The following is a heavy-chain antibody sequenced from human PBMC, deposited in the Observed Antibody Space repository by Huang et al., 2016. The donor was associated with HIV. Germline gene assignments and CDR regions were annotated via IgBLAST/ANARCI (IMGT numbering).Heavy chain of an antibody. CDR1: GYTFTTYS. CDR2: INTKTGKP. J-gene: IGHJ4*02. CDR3: ARYRLTGTFLDS. D-gene: IGHD3-9*01. Sequence: QVQLVQSGSELRKPGASVKVSCKASGYTFTTYSLIWVRQAPGQGREWMGWINTKTGKPTYATGFTGRFVFSLDTTVNTAYLQISSLKTDDTAKYFCARYRLTGTFLDSWGQGTQVTVSS. V-gene: IGHV7-4-1*02.